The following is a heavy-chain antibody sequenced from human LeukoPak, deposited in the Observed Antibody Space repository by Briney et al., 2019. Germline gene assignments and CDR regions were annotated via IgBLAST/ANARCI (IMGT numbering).Heavy chain of an antibody. Sequence: GGSLKLSCAASGLTFSSYWVRWVRQAPGKGLEWVANIKRDGSEKYYVDSVKGRFTISRDNAKNSLFLQMNSLRAEDTAVYYCAREYYDSSGYQPWGQGTLVTVSS. V-gene: IGHV3-7*01. D-gene: IGHD3-22*01. CDR2: IKRDGSEK. J-gene: IGHJ4*02. CDR1: GLTFSSYW. CDR3: AREYYDSSGYQP.